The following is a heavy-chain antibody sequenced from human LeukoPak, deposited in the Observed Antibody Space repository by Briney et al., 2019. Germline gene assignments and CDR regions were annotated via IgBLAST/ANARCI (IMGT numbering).Heavy chain of an antibody. CDR1: GYTFTGYY. CDR2: IIPIFGTA. CDR3: ARDGGSAWFLDY. D-gene: IGHD6-19*01. Sequence: ASVKVSCKASGYTFTGYYMHWVRQAPGQGLEWMGGIIPIFGTANYAQKFQGRVTITADESTSTAYMELSSLRSEDTAVYYCARDGGSAWFLDYWGQGTLVIVSS. V-gene: IGHV1-69*13. J-gene: IGHJ4*02.